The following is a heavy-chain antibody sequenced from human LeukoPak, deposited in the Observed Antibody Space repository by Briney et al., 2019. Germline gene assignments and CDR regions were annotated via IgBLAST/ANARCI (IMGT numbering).Heavy chain of an antibody. Sequence: GGSLRLSCAASGFTFSSYSMNWVRQAPGKGLEGVSSIGSSSYIYYADSVKGRFTISRDNAKNSLYLQMNSLRAEDTAVYYCASGGFGYYYYMDVWGKGTTVTVSS. D-gene: IGHD3-10*01. CDR2: IGSSSYI. V-gene: IGHV3-21*01. J-gene: IGHJ6*03. CDR3: ASGGFGYYYYMDV. CDR1: GFTFSSYS.